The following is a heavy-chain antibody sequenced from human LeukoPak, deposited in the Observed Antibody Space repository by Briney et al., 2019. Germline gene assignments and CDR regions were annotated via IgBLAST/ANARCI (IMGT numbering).Heavy chain of an antibody. Sequence: PSETLSLTCAFYGGSFRGYYWNWIRQPPGKGVEWIGEINHSGSTNYNPSLKSRVTISVDTSKNDFSLKLSSVTAADTAVYFFTKERQYDILTGYYNERYFDYWGQRTLVTVSS. D-gene: IGHD3-9*01. V-gene: IGHV4-34*01. CDR2: INHSGST. CDR1: GGSFRGYY. CDR3: TKERQYDILTGYYNERYFDY. J-gene: IGHJ4*02.